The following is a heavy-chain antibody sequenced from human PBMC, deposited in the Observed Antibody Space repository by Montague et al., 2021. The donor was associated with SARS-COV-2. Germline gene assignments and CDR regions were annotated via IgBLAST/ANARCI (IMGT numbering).Heavy chain of an antibody. CDR1: GDSTSCPNCY. V-gene: IGHV4-39*01. Sequence: SETLSLTCTVSGDSTSCPNCYWGWIRQAPGKGLDWIGTIYNSGTTYYNPSLKSPLTISIDTSKNQFSLKPTSVTAADTAVYYCARHRNYGDHSLDNWFHPWGQGTLVTVSS. D-gene: IGHD4-17*01. CDR3: ARHRNYGDHSLDNWFHP. CDR2: IYNSGTT. J-gene: IGHJ5*02.